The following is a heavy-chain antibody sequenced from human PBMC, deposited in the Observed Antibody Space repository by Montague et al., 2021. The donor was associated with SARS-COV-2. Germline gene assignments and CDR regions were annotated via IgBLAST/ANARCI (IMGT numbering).Heavy chain of an antibody. CDR3: AATSGDIVAVVAAYYGMDV. D-gene: IGHD2-15*01. CDR2: ISSSGSTI. J-gene: IGHJ6*02. Sequence: SLRLSCAASGFTFSSYEMNWVRQAPGKGLEWVSYISSSGSTIYYADSVKGRFTISRDNAKNSLYLQMNSLRAEDTAVYYCAATSGDIVAVVAAYYGMDVWGQGTTVTVSS. V-gene: IGHV3-48*03. CDR1: GFTFSSYE.